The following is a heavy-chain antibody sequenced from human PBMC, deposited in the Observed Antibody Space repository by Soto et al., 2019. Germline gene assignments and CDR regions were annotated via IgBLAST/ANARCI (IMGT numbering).Heavy chain of an antibody. D-gene: IGHD1-26*01. Sequence: PGWSLRLSCTASGFTFINAWMSWVRQAPGKGLEWVGRIKSKTDGGTTDYAEPVKGRFTISRDDAKQTLYVQMTSLRAEDTAVYYCIAIMPKRKWELGPCGQGT. CDR2: IKSKTDGGTT. CDR3: IAIMPKRKWELGP. J-gene: IGHJ5*02. CDR1: GFTFINAW. V-gene: IGHV3-15*05.